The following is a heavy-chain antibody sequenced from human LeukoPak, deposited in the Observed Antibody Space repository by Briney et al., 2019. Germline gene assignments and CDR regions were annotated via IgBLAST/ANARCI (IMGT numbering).Heavy chain of an antibody. V-gene: IGHV1-2*02. Sequence: ASVKVSCKASGYTFTGYYMHWVRQAPGQGLEWMGWINPNSGGTNCAQRFQGRVTMTRDTSISTAYMELSRLRSDDTAVYYCARQSKTYYDILTGDLDYWGQGTLVTVSS. CDR2: INPNSGGT. CDR1: GYTFTGYY. CDR3: ARQSKTYYDILTGDLDY. J-gene: IGHJ4*02. D-gene: IGHD3-9*01.